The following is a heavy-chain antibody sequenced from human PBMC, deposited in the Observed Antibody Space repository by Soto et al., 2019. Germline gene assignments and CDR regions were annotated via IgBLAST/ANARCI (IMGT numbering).Heavy chain of an antibody. CDR2: VSYSGIP. Sequence: QLQLQESGPGLVKSSETLSLTCSVSGASVSSSHYWGWIRQPPGKGLEWIGSVSYSGIPYYTPSYQSQITISLNTSNNQFSLRVRSVTATDTAVYFCARHYNTGAFFDYWGQGKLVTVSS. V-gene: IGHV4-39*01. CDR1: GASVSSSHY. D-gene: IGHD1-20*01. J-gene: IGHJ4*02. CDR3: ARHYNTGAFFDY.